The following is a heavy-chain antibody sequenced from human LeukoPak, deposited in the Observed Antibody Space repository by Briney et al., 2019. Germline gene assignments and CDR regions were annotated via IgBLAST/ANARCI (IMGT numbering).Heavy chain of an antibody. CDR1: GFTFSNSW. CDR3: AKDYEPLVGVHRWGDWFDP. V-gene: IGHV3-74*03. J-gene: IGHJ5*02. CDR2: TDPNGIT. Sequence: GGSLRLSCAASGFTFSNSWMHWVRQAPGKGLVWVSRTDPNGITTYADSVKGRFTISRDNAKNTLYLQMNSLRAEDTAVYYCAKDYEPLVGVHRWGDWFDPWGQGTLVTVSS. D-gene: IGHD1-26*01.